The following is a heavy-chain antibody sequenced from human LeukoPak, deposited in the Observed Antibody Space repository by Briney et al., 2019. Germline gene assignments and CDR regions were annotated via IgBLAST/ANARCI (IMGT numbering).Heavy chain of an antibody. Sequence: PSETLSLTCAVYGGSFSGYYWSWTRQPPGKGLEWIGEINHSGSTNYNPSLKSRVTISVDTSKNQFSLKLSSVTAADTAVYYCARGYPGYSSSWTWDYWGQGTLVTVSS. J-gene: IGHJ4*02. CDR3: ARGYPGYSSSWTWDY. CDR2: INHSGST. D-gene: IGHD6-13*01. V-gene: IGHV4-34*01. CDR1: GGSFSGYY.